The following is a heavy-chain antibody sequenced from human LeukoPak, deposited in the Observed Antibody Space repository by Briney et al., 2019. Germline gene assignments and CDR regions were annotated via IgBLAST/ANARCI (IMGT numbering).Heavy chain of an antibody. D-gene: IGHD1-26*01. V-gene: IGHV4-39*07. J-gene: IGHJ4*02. CDR2: IYYSGST. CDR3: ASGILYSGSYPCPFDY. Sequence: PSETLSLTCTVSGGSISSSSYYWGWIRQPPGKGLEWIGSIYYSGSTYYSPSLKSRVTISVDTSKNQFSLKLSSVTAADTAVYYCASGILYSGSYPCPFDYWGQGTLVTVSS. CDR1: GGSISSSSYY.